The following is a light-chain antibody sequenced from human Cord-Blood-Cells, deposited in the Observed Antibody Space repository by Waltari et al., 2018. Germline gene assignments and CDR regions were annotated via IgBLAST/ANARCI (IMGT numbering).Light chain of an antibody. CDR3: SSYTSSSTWV. J-gene: IGLJ3*02. CDR2: DVS. CDR1: SSHVGGYTY. Sequence: QSALTQPASVSGYPGPLNTISCTGTSSHVGGYTYVLWYQQHPGKAPKLMIYDVSNRPSGVSNRFSGSKSGNTASLTISGLQAEDEADYYCSSYTSSSTWVFGGGTKLTVL. V-gene: IGLV2-14*03.